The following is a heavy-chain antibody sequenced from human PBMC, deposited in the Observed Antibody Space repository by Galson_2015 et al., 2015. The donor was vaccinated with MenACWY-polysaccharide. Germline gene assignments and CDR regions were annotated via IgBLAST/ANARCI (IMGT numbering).Heavy chain of an antibody. Sequence: SLRLSCAASGFTFSSYGMHWVRQAPGKGLEWVSVIWDGGNNKYYADSVKGRFTISRDNSKNTLYLRMNSLRAEDTAVYYCARSDYYDARGYDMDVWGQGTPVTVSS. J-gene: IGHJ6*02. CDR3: ARSDYYDARGYDMDV. D-gene: IGHD3-22*01. CDR2: IWDGGNNK. CDR1: GFTFSSYG. V-gene: IGHV3-33*01.